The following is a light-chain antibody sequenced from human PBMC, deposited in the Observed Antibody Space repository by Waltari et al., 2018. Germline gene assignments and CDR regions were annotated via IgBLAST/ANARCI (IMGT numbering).Light chain of an antibody. Sequence: QSALTQPASVSGSPGQSISISCTGTSSHVGGYDYVSWYQQYPGKAPKLMIFDVSNRPSGVSDRFSGSKSGNTASLTISGLQAEDEAYYYCSSYSTSSTLVVFGGGTKVTVL. CDR1: SSHVGGYDY. CDR2: DVS. V-gene: IGLV2-14*03. CDR3: SSYSTSSTLVV. J-gene: IGLJ2*01.